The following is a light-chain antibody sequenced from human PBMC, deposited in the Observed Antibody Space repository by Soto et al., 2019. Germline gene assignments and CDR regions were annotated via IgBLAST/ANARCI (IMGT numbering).Light chain of an antibody. CDR1: HSVSSSY. CDR2: GAF. Sequence: EIVLTQSPGTLSLSPGERATLSCRASHSVSSSYLAWYQQKPGHAPRLLIYGAFSRATGIPDRFSGSGSGTDFALTISSLEPEDIAVYYCQQYGSSPPYTFGQGTKLEIK. J-gene: IGKJ2*01. CDR3: QQYGSSPPYT. V-gene: IGKV3-20*01.